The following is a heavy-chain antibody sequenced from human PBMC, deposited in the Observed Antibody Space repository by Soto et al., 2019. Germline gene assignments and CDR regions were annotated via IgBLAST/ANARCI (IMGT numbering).Heavy chain of an antibody. V-gene: IGHV4-39*01. CDR3: AKHSPRIAIIVLVMPPFDY. CDR1: GSCIRSSSKY. D-gene: IGHD3-22*01. J-gene: IGHJ4*02. CDR2: IYYSGST. Sequence: SLTSIVDGSCIRSSSKYWGWHRQQKGKGLEWIESIYYSGSTYYNPSLKRRVTISVGTSKNQFSLKLCSVTAADTAVYYCAKHSPRIAIIVLVMPPFDYWGQGTLVTVSS.